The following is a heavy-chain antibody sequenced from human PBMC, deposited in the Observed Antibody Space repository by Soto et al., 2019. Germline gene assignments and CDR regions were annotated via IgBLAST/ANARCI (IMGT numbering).Heavy chain of an antibody. J-gene: IGHJ3*02. CDR2: TYYRSKWYN. CDR3: ASRGSGYDDGAFDI. CDR1: GDSFSINIAA. Sequence: PSQTLSLTCAISGDSFSINIAAWNWIRQSPSRGLEWLGRTYYRSKWYNDYAVSVKSRITINPDTSKNQFSLQLNSVTPEDTAVYYCASRGSGYDDGAFDIWGQGTMVTVSS. D-gene: IGHD3-22*01. V-gene: IGHV6-1*01.